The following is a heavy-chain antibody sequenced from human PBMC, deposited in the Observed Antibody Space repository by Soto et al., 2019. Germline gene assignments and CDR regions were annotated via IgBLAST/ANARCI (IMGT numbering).Heavy chain of an antibody. V-gene: IGHV3-30-3*01. CDR2: ISYDGSNK. CDR3: AGGEEEGADYFDY. Sequence: QVQLVESGGGVVQPGRSLRLSCAASGFTFSSYAMHWVRQAPGKGLEWVAVISYDGSNKYYADSVKGRFTISRDNSKNTLYLQMNSLRAEDTAVYYCAGGEEEGADYFDYWGQGTLVTVSS. CDR1: GFTFSSYA. J-gene: IGHJ4*02.